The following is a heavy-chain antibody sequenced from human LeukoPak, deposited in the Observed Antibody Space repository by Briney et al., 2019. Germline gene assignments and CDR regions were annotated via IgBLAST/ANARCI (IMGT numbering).Heavy chain of an antibody. V-gene: IGHV3-7*01. CDR2: INQGESVK. CDR3: ARVGSWELVSYYFDY. J-gene: IGHJ4*02. D-gene: IGHD1-26*01. Sequence: GGSLRLSCAASGFTFSTVWLSWVRQAAGKGLEWVANINQGESVKNYLDSVKGRFTISRDDTMNSMSLQMSSLRAEDTTVYYCARVGSWELVSYYFDYWGQGTLVTVSS. CDR1: GFTFSTVW.